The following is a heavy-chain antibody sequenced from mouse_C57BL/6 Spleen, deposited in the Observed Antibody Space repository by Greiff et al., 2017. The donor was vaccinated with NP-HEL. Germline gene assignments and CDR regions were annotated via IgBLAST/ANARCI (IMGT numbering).Heavy chain of an antibody. CDR2: IDPNSGGT. CDR3: ARRKSITGNAMDY. Sequence: QVQLQQPGAELVKPGASVKLSCKASGYTFTSYWMHWVKQRPGRGLEWIGRIDPNSGGTKYNEKFKSKATLTVDKPSSTAYIQLSSLTSEDSAVYYCARRKSITGNAMDYWGQGTSVTVSS. CDR1: GYTFTSYW. D-gene: IGHD1-1*01. V-gene: IGHV1-72*01. J-gene: IGHJ4*01.